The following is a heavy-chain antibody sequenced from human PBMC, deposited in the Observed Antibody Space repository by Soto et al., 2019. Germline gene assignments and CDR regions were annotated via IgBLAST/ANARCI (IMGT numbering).Heavy chain of an antibody. Sequence: EVQLLESGGGLVQPGGSLRLSCAASGFTFSSYAMSWVRQAPGKGLEWVSAISGSGGSTYYADSVKGRFTISRDNSKNTLYLQMNSLRAEDTAVYYCAKDQGYYDFGSGPAGSNAFDIWGQGTMVTVSS. V-gene: IGHV3-23*01. CDR2: ISGSGGST. CDR3: AKDQGYYDFGSGPAGSNAFDI. J-gene: IGHJ3*02. D-gene: IGHD3-3*01. CDR1: GFTFSSYA.